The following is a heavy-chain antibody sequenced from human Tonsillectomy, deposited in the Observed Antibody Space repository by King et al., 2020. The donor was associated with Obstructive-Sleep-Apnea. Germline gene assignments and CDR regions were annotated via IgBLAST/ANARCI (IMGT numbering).Heavy chain of an antibody. CDR1: GFTFSSYA. D-gene: IGHD2-15*01. J-gene: IGHJ4*02. V-gene: IGHV3-23*01. CDR2: ISGSGGRT. CDR3: AKGGAGWWHDPFDY. Sequence: GGGVGQPGGALRLSCAASGFTFSSYARSWVRQAPGKGLELVSAISGSGGRTFYADSVKGRFTISRDNSKNTLYLQMNSLIAEDTAVYYCAKGGAGWWHDPFDYWGQGTLVTVSS.